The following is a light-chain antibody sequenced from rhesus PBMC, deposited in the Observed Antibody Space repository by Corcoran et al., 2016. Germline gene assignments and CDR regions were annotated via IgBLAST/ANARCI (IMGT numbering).Light chain of an antibody. V-gene: IGKV3-40*03. CDR3: QQYSDVYT. CDR1: ESVGSY. CDR2: SAS. J-gene: IGKJ2*01. Sequence: IVMTQSPATLSLSPGETATLSCWASESVGSYLAWYQQKPGRSPNLRVHSASFRASGIPDRFRGSGSRTEFTLTISSLEPEDVGVYHCQQYSDVYTFGQGTKVEIK.